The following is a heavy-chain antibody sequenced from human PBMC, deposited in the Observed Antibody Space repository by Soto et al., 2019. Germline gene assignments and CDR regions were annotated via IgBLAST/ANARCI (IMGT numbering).Heavy chain of an antibody. CDR2: IYYNGFT. Sequence: QLQLQESGPGLVKPLETLSLICTVSGGSISSRNYYWGWIRQPPGKGLEWIGSIYYNGFTYYNPSLKSRVTLSVDTSKNQFSLRLNSVTAADPAVYYCARQADFWSGGGGFDPWGQGTLVTVSS. D-gene: IGHD3-3*01. CDR3: ARQADFWSGGGGFDP. J-gene: IGHJ5*02. CDR1: GGSISSRNYY. V-gene: IGHV4-39*01.